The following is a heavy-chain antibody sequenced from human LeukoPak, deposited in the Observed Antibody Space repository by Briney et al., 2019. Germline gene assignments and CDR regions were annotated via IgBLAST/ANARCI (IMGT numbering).Heavy chain of an antibody. CDR2: MNPNRGNT. D-gene: IGHD6-6*01. Sequence: ASVKVSCKASGYTFTSYDINWVGQATGQGLEWMGWMNPNRGNTGYAQKFQGRVTMTRNTSISTAYMELSSLRSEDTAVYYCARRQLAARRPYYFDYWGQGTLVTVSS. J-gene: IGHJ4*02. V-gene: IGHV1-8*01. CDR3: ARRQLAARRPYYFDY. CDR1: GYTFTSYD.